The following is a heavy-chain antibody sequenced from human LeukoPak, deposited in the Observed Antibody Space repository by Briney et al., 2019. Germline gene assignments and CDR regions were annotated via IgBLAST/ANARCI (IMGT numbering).Heavy chain of an antibody. CDR3: ARDYGSGSYYNVGY. D-gene: IGHD3-10*01. CDR2: IKQDGSEK. Sequence: GGSLRLSCAASGFTFSSYWMSWVRQAPGKGLERVANIKQDGSEKYYVDSVKGRFTISRDNAKNSLYLQMNSLRAEDTAVYYCARDYGSGSYYNVGYWGQGTLVTVSS. CDR1: GFTFSSYW. J-gene: IGHJ4*02. V-gene: IGHV3-7*03.